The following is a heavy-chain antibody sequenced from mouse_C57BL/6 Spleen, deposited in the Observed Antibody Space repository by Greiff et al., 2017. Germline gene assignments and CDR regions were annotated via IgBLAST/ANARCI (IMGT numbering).Heavy chain of an antibody. CDR1: GFNIQDDY. V-gene: IGHV14-4*01. Sequence: EVKVVESGAELVRPGASVKLSCTASGFNIQDDYMHWVKQRPEQGLEWIGWIDPENGDTEYASKFQGKATITADTSSNTAYLQLSSLTSEDTAVYYCTSPYYYGSSNWYFDVWGTGTTVTVSS. D-gene: IGHD1-1*01. CDR3: TSPYYYGSSNWYFDV. J-gene: IGHJ1*03. CDR2: IDPENGDT.